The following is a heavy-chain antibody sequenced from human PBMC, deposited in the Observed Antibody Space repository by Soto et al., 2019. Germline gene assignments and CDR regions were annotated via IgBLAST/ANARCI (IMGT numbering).Heavy chain of an antibody. J-gene: IGHJ4*02. CDR1: GGSMSSYY. D-gene: IGHD1-1*01. CDR3: ARLRGGQLRLDS. V-gene: IGHV4-59*01. CDR2: IYYSGNS. Sequence: SETLSLTCTVSGGSMSSYYWSWIRQPPGKGLEWIGYIYYSGNSKHNPSLKSRVTISLDMSKNQFSLRLSSVTAADTAVYYCARLRGGQLRLDSWGQGILVAVSS.